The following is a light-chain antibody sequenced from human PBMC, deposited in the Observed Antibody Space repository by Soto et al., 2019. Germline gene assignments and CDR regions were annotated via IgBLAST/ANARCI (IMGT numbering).Light chain of an antibody. V-gene: IGKV1-5*01. CDR3: KQYDESPLT. Sequence: DIQMTQSPATLSASVGDRVTITCRASQNIRSWLAWYQQKPGKVPNLLIWDTSKLHSGVPSRFSGSGSGTEFTPTTGALQGDVFAICGYKQYDESPLTLGGGTKGE. J-gene: IGKJ4*01. CDR2: DTS. CDR1: QNIRSW.